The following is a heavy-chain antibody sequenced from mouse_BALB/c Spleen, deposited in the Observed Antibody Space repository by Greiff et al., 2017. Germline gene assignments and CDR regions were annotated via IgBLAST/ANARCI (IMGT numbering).Heavy chain of an antibody. J-gene: IGHJ4*01. CDR1: GFTFSSFG. CDR2: ISSGSSTI. D-gene: IGHD2-3*01. CDR3: ARFDGYYHAMDY. V-gene: IGHV5-17*02. Sequence: EVKLVESGGGLVQPGGSRKLSCAASGFTFSSFGMHWVRQDPEKGLEWVAYISSGSSTIYYADTVKGRFTISRDNPKNTLFLQMTSLRSEDTAMYYCARFDGYYHAMDYWGQGTSVTVSS.